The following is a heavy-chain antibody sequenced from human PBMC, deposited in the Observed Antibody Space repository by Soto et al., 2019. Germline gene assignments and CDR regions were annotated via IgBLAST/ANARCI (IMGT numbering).Heavy chain of an antibody. D-gene: IGHD6-6*01. J-gene: IGHJ4*02. CDR2: LYYGRSA. V-gene: IGHV4-59*01. Sequence: PLETLSLTCTVADGSSGGYYCMWIRQPPGKGLESIGYLYYGRSANYNPSLKSRVTLSVDTSTNQCSLTLSSMTAADMAIYCGANSYNRSSFDFWGQGTLVTVSS. CDR1: DGSSGGYY. CDR3: ANSYNRSSFDF.